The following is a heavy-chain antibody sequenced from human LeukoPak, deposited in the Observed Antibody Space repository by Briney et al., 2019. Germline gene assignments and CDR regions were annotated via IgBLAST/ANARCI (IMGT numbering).Heavy chain of an antibody. CDR3: ARVSPNTVTACEYCYY. CDR2: IYSGGST. V-gene: IGHV3-53*01. J-gene: IGHJ4*02. CDR1: GFTVSSNY. D-gene: IGHD4-17*01. Sequence: GGSLRLSCAASGFTVSSNYMSWVRQAPGKGLEWVSVIYSGGSTYYADSVKGRFTISRDNAKNSLYLQMNSLRAEDTAVYYCARVSPNTVTACEYCYYWGQGTLVTVSS.